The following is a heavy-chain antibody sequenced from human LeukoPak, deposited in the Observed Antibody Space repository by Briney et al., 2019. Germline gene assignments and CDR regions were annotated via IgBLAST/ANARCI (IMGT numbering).Heavy chain of an antibody. CDR2: LWYDGSYT. D-gene: IGHD1-26*01. Sequence: CGMHWVRQAPGKGLEWVAVLWYDGSYTYYAESVKGRFTISRDNSRNTLYLQMSSLRAEYTAVYYCAKPTSGDGSFLIDYWGQGTLVTVSS. CDR3: AKPTSGDGSFLIDY. J-gene: IGHJ4*02. V-gene: IGHV3-33*06. CDR1: CG.